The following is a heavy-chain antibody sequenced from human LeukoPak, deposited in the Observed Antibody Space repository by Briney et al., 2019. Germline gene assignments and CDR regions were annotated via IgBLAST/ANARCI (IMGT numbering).Heavy chain of an antibody. J-gene: IGHJ4*02. V-gene: IGHV3-21*01. D-gene: IGHD6-19*01. Sequence: PGGSLRLSCAASGCTFSSYSMSWVRQAPGKGLEWVSSICRSSENIYYADPVKGRFTISRDNAKNSLYLQMDSLRAEDTAVYYCARVSSPVAGTRDPPEYWGQGTLVTVSS. CDR3: ARVSSPVAGTRDPPEY. CDR1: GCTFSSYS. CDR2: ICRSSENI.